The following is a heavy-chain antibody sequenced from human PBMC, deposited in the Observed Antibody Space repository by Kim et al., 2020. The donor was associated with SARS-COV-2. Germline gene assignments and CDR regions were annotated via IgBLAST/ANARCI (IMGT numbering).Heavy chain of an antibody. V-gene: IGHV1-69*13. J-gene: IGHJ6*04. Sequence: SVKVSCKASGGTFSSYAISWVRQAPGQGLEWMGGIIPIFGTANYAQKFQGRVTITADESTSTAYMELSSLRSEDTAVYYCARGHYDFWSGYGPYYYYGMDVWGEGTTVTVSS. CDR2: IIPIFGTA. D-gene: IGHD3-3*01. CDR1: GGTFSSYA. CDR3: ARGHYDFWSGYGPYYYYGMDV.